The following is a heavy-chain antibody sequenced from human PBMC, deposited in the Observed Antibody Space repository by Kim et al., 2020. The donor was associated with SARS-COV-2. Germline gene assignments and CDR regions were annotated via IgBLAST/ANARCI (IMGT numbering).Heavy chain of an antibody. Sequence: SETLSLTCTVSGGSMSSSTYNWGWIRQPPGKGLEWIGSIYYSGSTYYNPSLKSRVTISVDTSKNQFSLKLSSVTAADTAVYYCMGRGVIISLAWFDSWGQGTLVTVSS. J-gene: IGHJ5*01. CDR3: MGRGVIISLAWFDS. CDR2: IYYSGST. D-gene: IGHD3-10*01. V-gene: IGHV4-39*01. CDR1: GGSMSSSTYN.